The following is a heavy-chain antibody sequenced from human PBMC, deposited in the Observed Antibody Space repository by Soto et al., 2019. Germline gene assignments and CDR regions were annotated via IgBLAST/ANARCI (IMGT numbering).Heavy chain of an antibody. J-gene: IGHJ6*04. Sequence: SETLSLTCAVYGGSFSGYYWSWIRQPPGKGLEWIGEINHSGSTNYNPSLKRRVTISVDPSKNQFYLKLSSVTAEDTDVYYCERWASGYYYGMDVWSKGSTVTV. V-gene: IGHV4-34*01. CDR1: GGSFSGYY. D-gene: IGHD3-10*01. CDR2: INHSGST. CDR3: ERWASGYYYGMDV.